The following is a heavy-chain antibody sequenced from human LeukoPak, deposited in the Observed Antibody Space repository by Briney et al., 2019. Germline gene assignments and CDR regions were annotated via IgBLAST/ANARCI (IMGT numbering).Heavy chain of an antibody. V-gene: IGHV1-69*13. Sequence: SVKVSCKASGGTFSSYAISWVRQAPGQGLEWMGGIIPIFGTANYAQKFQGRVTITADESTSTAYMELSSLRSEDTAVYYCARGGGYSGYAYYHQYTLDVWGQGTTVTVSS. CDR1: GGTFSSYA. J-gene: IGHJ6*02. D-gene: IGHD5-12*01. CDR3: ARGGGYSGYAYYHQYTLDV. CDR2: IIPIFGTA.